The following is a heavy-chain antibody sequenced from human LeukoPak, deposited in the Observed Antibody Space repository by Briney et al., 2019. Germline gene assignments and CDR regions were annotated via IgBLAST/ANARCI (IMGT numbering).Heavy chain of an antibody. V-gene: IGHV3-23*01. CDR3: AKRSDYGGDWKYFDY. CDR1: GFTFSSDS. D-gene: IGHD4-23*01. J-gene: IGHJ4*02. Sequence: GGSLRLSCAASGFTFSSDSMNWVRQAPGKGLEWVSVISAGGGTTYYADSVKGRFTISRDNSKNTLYLQMNSLRAEDTAVYYCAKRSDYGGDWKYFDYWGQGTPVTVSS. CDR2: ISAGGGTT.